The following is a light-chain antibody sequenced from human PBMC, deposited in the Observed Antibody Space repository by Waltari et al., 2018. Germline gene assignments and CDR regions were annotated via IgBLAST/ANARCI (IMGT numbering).Light chain of an antibody. Sequence: QSVLTQPPSASGTPGPRVTISCTGSSSNIGGNVVNWYQQLPGKAPTLLIYRSDLRPSGVPDRFSGSKSGTSASLAISGLQSADEGEYYCAAWDDSLHGHWVFGGGTKVTVL. CDR2: RSD. V-gene: IGLV1-44*01. J-gene: IGLJ3*02. CDR3: AAWDDSLHGHWV. CDR1: SSNIGGNV.